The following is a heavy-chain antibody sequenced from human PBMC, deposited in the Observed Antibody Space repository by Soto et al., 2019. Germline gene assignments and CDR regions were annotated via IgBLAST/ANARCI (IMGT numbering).Heavy chain of an antibody. CDR3: ARVQLFAFDI. CDR1: GGSISSDDSY. Sequence: PSETLSLTCTVSGGSISSDDSYWSWIRQTPGKGLEWLGCVHHSGTTYYNPSLKTRVIISVDMSKNQFSLKLSSVTAADTAVYYCARVQLFAFDIWGQGTMVTGSS. CDR2: VHHSGTT. D-gene: IGHD4-4*01. J-gene: IGHJ3*02. V-gene: IGHV4-30-4*01.